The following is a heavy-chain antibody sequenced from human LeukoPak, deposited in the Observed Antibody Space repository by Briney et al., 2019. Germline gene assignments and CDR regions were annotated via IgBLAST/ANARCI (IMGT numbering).Heavy chain of an antibody. Sequence: GGSLRLSCAASGFTFSDYYMSWIRQAPEKGLEWVSYISSSGSTIYYADSVKGRFTISRDNAKNSLYLQMNSLRAEDTAVYYCARAPRRIVVAPRGAFDYWGQGTLVTVSS. CDR1: GFTFSDYY. D-gene: IGHD3-22*01. CDR3: ARAPRRIVVAPRGAFDY. CDR2: ISSSGSTI. J-gene: IGHJ4*02. V-gene: IGHV3-11*01.